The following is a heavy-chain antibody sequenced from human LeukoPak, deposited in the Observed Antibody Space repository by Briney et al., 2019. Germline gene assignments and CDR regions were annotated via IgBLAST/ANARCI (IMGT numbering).Heavy chain of an antibody. J-gene: IGHJ4*02. CDR2: INPNSGGT. V-gene: IGHV1-2*02. D-gene: IGHD6-6*01. CDR1: GYTFTGYY. CDR3: ARGLEYSSSSGLGGGY. Sequence: ASVKVSCKASGYTFTGYYMHWVRQAPGQGLEWMGWINPNSGGTNYAQKFQGRVTMTRDASVSTAYMELSRLRSDDTAVYYCARGLEYSSSSGLGGGYWGQGTLVTVSS.